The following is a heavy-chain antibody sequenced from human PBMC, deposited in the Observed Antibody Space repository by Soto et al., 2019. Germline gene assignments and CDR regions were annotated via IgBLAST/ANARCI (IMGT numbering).Heavy chain of an antibody. J-gene: IGHJ4*02. CDR2: INPSGDNT. V-gene: IGHV1-46*03. Sequence: ASVKVSCKASGNTFSRNFMHWLRQAPGQGLEWMGMINPSGDNTRYAQKFQGRVTMTRDTSTSTVYMELSSLSSEDTAMYYCARAVRGDIVLMVYALSFDYWGQGTLVTVS. D-gene: IGHD2-8*01. CDR1: GNTFSRNF. CDR3: ARAVRGDIVLMVYALSFDY.